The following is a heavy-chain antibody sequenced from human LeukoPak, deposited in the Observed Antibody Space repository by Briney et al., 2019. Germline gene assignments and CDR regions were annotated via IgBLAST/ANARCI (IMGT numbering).Heavy chain of an antibody. J-gene: IGHJ3*02. CDR3: ARGGIRSSGYYDAFDI. Sequence: SGTLSLTCAVYGGSFSGYYWSWIRQPPGKGLEWIGEINHSGSTNYNPSLKSRVTISVDTSKNQFSLKLSSVTAADTAVYYCARGGIRSSGYYDAFDIWGQGTMVTVSS. D-gene: IGHD3-22*01. CDR1: GGSFSGYY. CDR2: INHSGST. V-gene: IGHV4-34*01.